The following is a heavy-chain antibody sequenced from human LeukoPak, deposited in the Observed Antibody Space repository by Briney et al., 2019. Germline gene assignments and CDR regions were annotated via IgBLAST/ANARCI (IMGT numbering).Heavy chain of an antibody. V-gene: IGHV4-34*01. CDR1: GGSISSGGYY. Sequence: SETLSLTCAVSGGSISSGGYYWSWIRQPPGKGLEWIGEINHSGSTNYNPSLKSRVTISVDTSKNQFSLKLSSVTAADTAVYYCARGGRYCSSTSCYRGYYYGMDVWGQGTTVTVSS. D-gene: IGHD2-2*02. CDR2: INHSGST. CDR3: ARGGRYCSSTSCYRGYYYGMDV. J-gene: IGHJ6*02.